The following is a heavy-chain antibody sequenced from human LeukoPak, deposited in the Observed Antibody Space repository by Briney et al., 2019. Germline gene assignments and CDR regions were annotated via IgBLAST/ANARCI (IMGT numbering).Heavy chain of an antibody. CDR3: TRAAAGIRGAFDI. Sequence: SETLSLTCTVSGGSISSSNWWSWVRQPPGKGLEWIGEIYHSGSTNYNPSLKSRVTISVDKSKNQFSLKLSSVTAADTAVYYCTRAAAGIRGAFDIWGQGTMVTVSS. CDR2: IYHSGST. J-gene: IGHJ3*02. CDR1: GGSISSSNW. D-gene: IGHD6-13*01. V-gene: IGHV4-4*02.